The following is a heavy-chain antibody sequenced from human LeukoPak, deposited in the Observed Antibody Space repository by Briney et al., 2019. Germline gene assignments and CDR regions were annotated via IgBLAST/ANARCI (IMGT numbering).Heavy chain of an antibody. J-gene: IGHJ4*02. V-gene: IGHV1-2*02. CDR3: ARGHYSSDITFPLHY. CDR1: GYTFTGYY. D-gene: IGHD2-21*01. Sequence: ASVKVSCKTAGYTFTGYYIHWVQQAPGQGLEWMGWINPSNGVTNYAQKFQGMVTMNRDTSTTTAYMELSRLRSDDTAVYFCARGHYSSDITFPLHYWGQGTQVTVSS. CDR2: INPSNGVT.